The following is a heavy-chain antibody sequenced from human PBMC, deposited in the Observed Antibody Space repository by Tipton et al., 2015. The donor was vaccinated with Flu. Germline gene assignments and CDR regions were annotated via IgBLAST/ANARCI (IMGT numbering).Heavy chain of an antibody. D-gene: IGHD2-8*02. V-gene: IGHV4-39*07. Sequence: TLSLTCTVSGGSISSVTYYWGWIRQSPGKGLEWIGNIYYSGNTYYNPSLKSRVTMSVDTSKNQMSLRLNSVTAADTAVYYCARVDIVPVSSGSKENWFDPWGQGILVAVSS. CDR2: IYYSGNT. CDR1: GGSISSVTYY. J-gene: IGHJ5*02. CDR3: ARVDIVPVSSGSKENWFDP.